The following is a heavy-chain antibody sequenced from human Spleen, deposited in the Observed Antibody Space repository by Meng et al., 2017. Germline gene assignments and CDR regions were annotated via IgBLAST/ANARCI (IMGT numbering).Heavy chain of an antibody. CDR1: GYTLSTDG. CDR2: INTYNGKT. CDR3: ATRGNPYLNC. V-gene: IGHV1-18*01. Sequence: GRLVQSGAGGKKPGASVRVSCEASGYTLSTDGFSWVRQAPGQGLEWLGWINTYNGKTDYAQKFQGRVTMTADTSTRTAYMELRSLRSDDTAVYYCATRGNPYLNCWGQGTLVTVSS. J-gene: IGHJ4*02.